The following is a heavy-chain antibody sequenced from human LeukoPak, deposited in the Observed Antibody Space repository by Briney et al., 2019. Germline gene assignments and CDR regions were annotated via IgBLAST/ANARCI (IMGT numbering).Heavy chain of an antibody. CDR1: GGSFSSYY. J-gene: IGHJ5*02. V-gene: IGHV4-59*08. Sequence: SETLSLTCAVSGGSFSSYYWNWIRQPPGKGLEWIGNIYYSGSTNYNPSPKSRVTISVDTSKNQFSMKLSSVTAADTAVYYCARRMGGDYGNWFDPWGQGTLVTVSS. D-gene: IGHD4-17*01. CDR2: IYYSGST. CDR3: ARRMGGDYGNWFDP.